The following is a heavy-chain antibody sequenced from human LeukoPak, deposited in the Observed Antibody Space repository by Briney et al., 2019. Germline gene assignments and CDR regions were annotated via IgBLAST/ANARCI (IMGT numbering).Heavy chain of an antibody. V-gene: IGHV1-69*13. J-gene: IGHJ6*03. CDR3: ARAPPRGYYPPSYYYYMDV. CDR1: GGTFSSYA. D-gene: IGHD3-3*01. CDR2: IIPIFGTA. Sequence: SVKVSCKASGGTFSSYAISWVRQAPGQGLEWMGGIIPIFGTANYAQKFQGRVTITADESTSTAYMDLSSLRSEDTAVYYCARAPPRGYYPPSYYYYMDVWGKGTTVTISS.